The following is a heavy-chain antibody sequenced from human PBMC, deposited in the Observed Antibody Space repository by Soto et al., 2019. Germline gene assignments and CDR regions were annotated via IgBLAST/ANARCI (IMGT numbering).Heavy chain of an antibody. CDR1: EFTFSSYG. D-gene: IGHD3-10*01. CDR3: AKEGGRAVATDGLDY. CDR2: ISVSGFK. Sequence: GGSLRLSCATSEFTFSSYGMTWVRQAPGKGLEWVSSISVSGFKYYSDSVKGQFTNSRDNPRNTLYLQMNNVGDEDTALYYCAKEGGRAVATDGLDYWGQGTLVTVSS. J-gene: IGHJ4*02. V-gene: IGHV3-23*01.